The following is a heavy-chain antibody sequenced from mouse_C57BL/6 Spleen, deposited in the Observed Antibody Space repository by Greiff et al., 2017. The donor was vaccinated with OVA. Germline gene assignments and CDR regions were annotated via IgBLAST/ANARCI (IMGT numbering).Heavy chain of an antibody. D-gene: IGHD2-4*01. J-gene: IGHJ2*01. Sequence: QVQLQQSGAELVRPGTSVKVSCKASGYAFTNYLIEWVKQRPGQGLEWIGVINPGSGGTNYNEKFKGKATLTADKSSSTAYMQLSSLTSEDAAVEVGAGGDYDDDGGVDYWGQGTTLTVSS. V-gene: IGHV1-54*01. CDR1: GYAFTNYL. CDR3: AGGDYDDDGGVDY. CDR2: INPGSGGT.